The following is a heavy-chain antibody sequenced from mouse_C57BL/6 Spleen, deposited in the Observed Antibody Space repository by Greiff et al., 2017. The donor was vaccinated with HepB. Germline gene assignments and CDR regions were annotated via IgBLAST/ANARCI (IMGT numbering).Heavy chain of an antibody. J-gene: IGHJ3*01. CDR3: AMPQFAY. Sequence: EVQLQQSGPVLVKPGASVKMSCMASGYTFTDYNMPWVKPSHGKSLEWIGYINTKNGGNSYNQKLTGKATLTVNKSSSTAYMELRSLTSEDSAVYYCAMPQFAYWGQGTLVTVSA. CDR2: INTKNGGN. V-gene: IGHV1-22*01. CDR1: GYTFTDYN.